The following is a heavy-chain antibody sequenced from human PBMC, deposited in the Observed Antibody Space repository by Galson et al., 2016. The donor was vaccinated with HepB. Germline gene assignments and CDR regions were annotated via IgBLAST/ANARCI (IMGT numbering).Heavy chain of an antibody. J-gene: IGHJ4*02. CDR3: ATFSHYGSGLDK. Sequence: SLRLSCAASGFTFSSYDMLWVRQAAGRGLEWVSLIGIAGDKYYPGSVKGRFTISRENAKNSLYLQMDSLRAGDTAIYYCATFSHYGSGLDKWSKETLVTASS. CDR1: GFTFSSYD. D-gene: IGHD3-10*01. CDR2: IGIAGDK. V-gene: IGHV3-13*01.